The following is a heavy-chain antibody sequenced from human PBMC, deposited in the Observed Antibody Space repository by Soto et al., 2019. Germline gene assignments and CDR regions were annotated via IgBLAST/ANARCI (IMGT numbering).Heavy chain of an antibody. Sequence: SETLSLTCTVSGGSISGSYWSWIRQTPGKVLEWVGYIHYSGSTNYIPSLKSRATMSVDSAKNQFSPQLSSVTAADTAVYFCTKYRRTDAEGYSFDYWGQGALVTVSS. CDR1: GGSISGSY. V-gene: IGHV4-59*01. D-gene: IGHD2-15*01. CDR2: IHYSGST. CDR3: TKYRRTDAEGYSFDY. J-gene: IGHJ4*02.